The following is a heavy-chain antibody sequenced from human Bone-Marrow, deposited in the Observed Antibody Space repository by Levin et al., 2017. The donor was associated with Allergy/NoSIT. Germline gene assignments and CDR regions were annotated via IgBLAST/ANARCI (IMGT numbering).Heavy chain of an antibody. Sequence: PSETLSLTCTVSGGSISGYYWSWIRQPPGKGLEWIGYIYHSGRTKYNSSLKSRVIISEDTSTNQFSLKLTSVTAADTAVYFCGRARWDSSGWYYFDHWGQGTLVTVSS. CDR3: GRARWDSSGWYYFDH. CDR1: GGSISGYY. D-gene: IGHD6-19*01. CDR2: IYHSGRT. J-gene: IGHJ4*02. V-gene: IGHV4-59*01.